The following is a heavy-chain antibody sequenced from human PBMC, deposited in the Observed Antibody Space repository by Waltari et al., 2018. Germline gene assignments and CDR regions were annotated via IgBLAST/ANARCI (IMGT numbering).Heavy chain of an antibody. J-gene: IGHJ3*02. CDR1: CGSFRGYY. D-gene: IGHD5-12*01. Sequence: QVLLQQWGAGLLQPSETLSLPCAVHCGSFRGYYWSCILQPPGKGLEWIGEINHSGSTNYNPSLKSRVTISVDTSKNQFSLKLSSVTAADTAVYYCARDHDGYNPDAFDIWGQGTMVTVSS. CDR3: ARDHDGYNPDAFDI. CDR2: INHSGST. V-gene: IGHV4-34*01.